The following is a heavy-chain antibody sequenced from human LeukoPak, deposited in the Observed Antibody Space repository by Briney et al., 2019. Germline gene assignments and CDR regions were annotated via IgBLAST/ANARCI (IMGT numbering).Heavy chain of an antibody. CDR3: AKDRSGSTAEYFQD. V-gene: IGHV3-23*01. J-gene: IGHJ1*01. Sequence: PGGSLRLSCAASGFTFSSYAMSWVRQAPGKGPEWVSAISGSGYSTYYADSVKGRFTISRDNSKNTLYLQMNSLRAEDTAVYYCAKDRSGSTAEYFQDWGQGTLVTVSS. CDR2: ISGSGYST. D-gene: IGHD3-10*01. CDR1: GFTFSSYA.